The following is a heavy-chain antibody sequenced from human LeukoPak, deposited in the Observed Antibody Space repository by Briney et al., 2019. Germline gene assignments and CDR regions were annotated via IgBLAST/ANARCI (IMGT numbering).Heavy chain of an antibody. Sequence: SETLSLTCTVPGDSISIYYWSWIPEPPREGLEWIWRFYTSGSTNYTPSPKSRVNMSVAATNNKSSLKRNCMTCALKAVYYCARYGVAGCFDYWGQGTLVTVSS. D-gene: IGHD6-19*01. CDR2: FYTSGST. V-gene: IGHV4-4*07. J-gene: IGHJ4*02. CDR3: ARYGVAGCFDY. CDR1: GDSISIYY.